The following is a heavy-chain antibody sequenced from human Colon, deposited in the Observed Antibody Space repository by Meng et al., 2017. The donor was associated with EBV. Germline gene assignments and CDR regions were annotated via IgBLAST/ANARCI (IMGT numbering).Heavy chain of an antibody. CDR2: INSNWNT. Sequence: QLQLAESGPGLGKPSETLSLTCIVSGDPVSDTNHFWGWVRQAPGKGLEWVGSINSNWNTYSNPSLTSRVTMSLDTSKNQFSLKLSSVTAADTAVYYCVRVRGDFDYWGQGTLVTVSS. CDR3: VRVRGDFDY. J-gene: IGHJ4*02. CDR1: GDPVSDTNHF. D-gene: IGHD3-16*01. V-gene: IGHV4-39*07.